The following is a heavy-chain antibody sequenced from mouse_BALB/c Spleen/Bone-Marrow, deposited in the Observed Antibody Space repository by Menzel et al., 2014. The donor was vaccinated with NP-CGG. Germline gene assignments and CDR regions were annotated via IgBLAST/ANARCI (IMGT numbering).Heavy chain of an antibody. CDR1: GYVFXVYW. Sequence: VQLQESGAELVRPGSSVKISCKASGYVFXVYWMNWVKQRPGQGLEWIGQIYPGDGDTNYNGKFKGRATLTADKSSNTAYMQLSSLTSEDSAVYFCARGGISVDYWGQGTTLTVSS. CDR2: IYPGDGDT. J-gene: IGHJ2*01. CDR3: ARGGISVDY. V-gene: IGHV1-80*01.